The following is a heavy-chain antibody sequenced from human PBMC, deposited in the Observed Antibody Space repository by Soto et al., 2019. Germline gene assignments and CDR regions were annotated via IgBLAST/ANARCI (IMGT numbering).Heavy chain of an antibody. D-gene: IGHD6-13*01. V-gene: IGHV4-31*01. Sequence: QVQLQESGPGLVKPSQNLSLTCTVSGGSFSSGAYYWSWVRRHPGMGLEWIGYISYRGTPYYNPSIKSQLTISVDASKNQFSLRLSSVTAADTAVYYCARVSATGTSWFDPWGQGTLVTVSS. J-gene: IGHJ5*02. CDR2: ISYRGTP. CDR3: ARVSATGTSWFDP. CDR1: GGSFSSGAYY.